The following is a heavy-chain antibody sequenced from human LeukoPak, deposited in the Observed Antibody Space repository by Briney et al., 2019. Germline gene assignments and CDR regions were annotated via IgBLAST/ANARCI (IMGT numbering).Heavy chain of an antibody. CDR1: GFTFSSSW. CDR3: VRALGANDY. D-gene: IGHD1-26*01. J-gene: IGHJ4*02. CDR2: INPDGSST. V-gene: IGHV3-74*01. Sequence: GSLRLSCAASGFTFSSSWMHWVRQAPGKGLVWVSRINPDGSSTTYADSVKGRFTISRDNAKNTLYLQMDSLRAEDTAVYYCVRALGANDYWGQGTLGTVSS.